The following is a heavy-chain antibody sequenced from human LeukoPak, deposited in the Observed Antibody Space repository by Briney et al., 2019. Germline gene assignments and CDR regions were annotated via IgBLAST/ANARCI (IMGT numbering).Heavy chain of an antibody. CDR2: IYYSGST. CDR3: ARHSERFSAIAYYFDY. CDR1: GGSINSSSYY. D-gene: IGHD3-3*01. Sequence: ASETLSLTCTVSGGSINSSSYYWGWIRQPPGKGLGWIGSIYYSGSTYYNPSLKSRVIISVDTSKNQFSLKLTSVTAIDTAIYFCARHSERFSAIAYYFDYWGQGTLVTVSS. J-gene: IGHJ4*02. V-gene: IGHV4-39*01.